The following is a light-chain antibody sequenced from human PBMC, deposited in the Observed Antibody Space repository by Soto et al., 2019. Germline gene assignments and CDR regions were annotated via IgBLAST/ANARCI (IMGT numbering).Light chain of an antibody. CDR3: QQYSSLPHT. CDR2: DAS. Sequence: EIVLTQSPGTLSLSPGESATLSCRASQSVGRNYLAWFQHKPDQAPRLLIYDASNRATGVPDRFSGSGSGTDFTLSVTRLEPEDFAVYFCQQYSSLPHTFGQGTKLEVK. CDR1: QSVGRNY. V-gene: IGKV3-20*01. J-gene: IGKJ2*01.